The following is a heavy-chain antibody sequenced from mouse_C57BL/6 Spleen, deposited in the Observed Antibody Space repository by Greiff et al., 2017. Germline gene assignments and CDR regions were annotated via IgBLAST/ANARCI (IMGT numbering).Heavy chain of an antibody. Sequence: QVQLQQSGAELVKPGASVKISCKASGYAFSSYWMNWVKQRPGKGLEWIGQIYPGDGDTNYNGKFKGKATLTADKSSSTAYMQLSSLTSEDSAVYFCARGTTVVARSMDYWGQGTSVTVSS. D-gene: IGHD1-1*01. CDR3: ARGTTVVARSMDY. CDR2: IYPGDGDT. CDR1: GYAFSSYW. J-gene: IGHJ4*01. V-gene: IGHV1-80*01.